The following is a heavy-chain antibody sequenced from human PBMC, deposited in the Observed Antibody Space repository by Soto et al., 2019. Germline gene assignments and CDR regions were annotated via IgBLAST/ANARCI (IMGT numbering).Heavy chain of an antibody. V-gene: IGHV1-2*04. D-gene: IGHD1-26*01. CDR3: ARDIGGATTAPDYYGMDV. Sequence: ASVKVSCKASGYTFTGYYMHWVRQAPGQGLEWMGWINPNSGGTNYAQKFQGWVTMTRDTSISTAYMELSRLRSDDTAVSYCARDIGGATTAPDYYGMDVWGQGTTVTVSS. J-gene: IGHJ6*02. CDR2: INPNSGGT. CDR1: GYTFTGYY.